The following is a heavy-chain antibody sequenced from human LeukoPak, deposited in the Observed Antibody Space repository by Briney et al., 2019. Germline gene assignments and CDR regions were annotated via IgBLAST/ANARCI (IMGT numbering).Heavy chain of an antibody. V-gene: IGHV3-21*01. Sequence: GGSLRLSSAASGFTFSRHSINWVRQAPGMGLEWVSSISSSSSYIYYADSVKGRFTISRDNAKNSLYLQMNSLRAEDTAVYYCARDSGNYLDAFDIWGQGTMVTVSS. J-gene: IGHJ3*02. CDR3: ARDSGNYLDAFDI. CDR2: ISSSSSYI. CDR1: GFTFSRHS. D-gene: IGHD1-7*01.